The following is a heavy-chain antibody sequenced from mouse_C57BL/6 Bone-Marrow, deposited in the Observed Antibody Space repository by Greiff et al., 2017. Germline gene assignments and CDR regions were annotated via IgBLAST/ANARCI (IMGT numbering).Heavy chain of an antibody. J-gene: IGHJ3*01. V-gene: IGHV5-4*01. CDR1: GFTFSSYA. Sequence: EVQLVESGGGLVKPGGSLKLSCAASGFTFSSYAMSWVRQTPEKRLEWVATISDGGSYTYYPDNVKGRFTISRDNSKNNLYLQMSHLKSEDTAMYYCARDSYSNYVPWFAYWGQGTLVTVSA. CDR3: ARDSYSNYVPWFAY. D-gene: IGHD2-5*01. CDR2: ISDGGSYT.